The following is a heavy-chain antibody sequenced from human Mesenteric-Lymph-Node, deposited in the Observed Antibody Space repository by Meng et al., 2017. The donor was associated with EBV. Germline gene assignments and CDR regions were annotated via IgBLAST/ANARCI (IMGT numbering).Heavy chain of an antibody. CDR1: GLTFSDYY. CDR2: ISDSGSTV. D-gene: IGHD3-16*01. V-gene: IGHV3-11*01. CDR3: AGHYDYISP. Sequence: LVLGSGGGLAKAEGSLRLSCQASGLTFSDYYMSWIRQAPGKGLEWISYISDSGSTVYYADSVKGRFTISRDNARDTLYLQMNSLRAEDTAVYYCAGHYDYISPWGQGTLVTVSS. J-gene: IGHJ4*02.